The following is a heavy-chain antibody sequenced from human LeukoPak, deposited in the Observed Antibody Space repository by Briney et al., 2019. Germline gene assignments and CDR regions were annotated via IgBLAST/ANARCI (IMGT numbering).Heavy chain of an antibody. J-gene: IGHJ3*02. CDR2: ISGSGGST. V-gene: IGHV3-23*01. CDR1: GFTFSSYA. CDR3: AKGRGYYGSGSSNDAFDI. Sequence: TGGSLRLSCAASGFTFSSYAMSWVRQAPGKGLEWVSTISGSGGSTYYADSVKGRFTISRDNSKNTLYLQMNSLRAEDTAVYYCAKGRGYYGSGSSNDAFDIWGQGTMVTVSS. D-gene: IGHD3-10*01.